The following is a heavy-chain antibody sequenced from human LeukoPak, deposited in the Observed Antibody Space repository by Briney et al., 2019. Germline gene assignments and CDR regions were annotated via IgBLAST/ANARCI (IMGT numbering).Heavy chain of an antibody. CDR2: IIPIFGTA. CDR3: ARDKRYIAAAGTVWFDP. J-gene: IGHJ5*02. D-gene: IGHD6-13*01. Sequence: SVKVSCKASGGTFSSYAISWARQAPGQGLEWMGGIIPIFGTANYAQKFQGRVTITADESTSTAYMELSSLRSEDAAVYYCARDKRYIAAAGTVWFDPWGQGTLVTVSS. V-gene: IGHV1-69*13. CDR1: GGTFSSYA.